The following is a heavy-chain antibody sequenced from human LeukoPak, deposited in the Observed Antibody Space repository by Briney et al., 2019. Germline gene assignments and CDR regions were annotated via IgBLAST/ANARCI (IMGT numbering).Heavy chain of an antibody. Sequence: SETLSLTCTVSGGSISSGGYYWSWIRQHPGKGLEWIGYNYYSGSTYYNPSLKSRVTISVDTSKNQFSLKLSSVTAADTAVYYCARGNYDSSGYYYAHAFDIWGQGTMVTVSS. D-gene: IGHD3-22*01. CDR3: ARGNYDSSGYYYAHAFDI. CDR2: NYYSGST. CDR1: GGSISSGGYY. J-gene: IGHJ3*02. V-gene: IGHV4-31*03.